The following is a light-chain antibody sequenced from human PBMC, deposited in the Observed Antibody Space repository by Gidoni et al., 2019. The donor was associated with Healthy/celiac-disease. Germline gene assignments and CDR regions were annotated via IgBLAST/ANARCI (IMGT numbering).Light chain of an antibody. Sequence: DIQITHSPSSLSASVGDRVTITCRASQGISSYLNWYQQKPGKAPKLLIYAASSLQSGVPSRFSGSGSGTDFTLTISSLQPEDFATYYCQQSYSTPWTFGQGTKVEIK. CDR1: QGISSY. V-gene: IGKV1-39*01. J-gene: IGKJ1*01. CDR3: QQSYSTPWT. CDR2: AAS.